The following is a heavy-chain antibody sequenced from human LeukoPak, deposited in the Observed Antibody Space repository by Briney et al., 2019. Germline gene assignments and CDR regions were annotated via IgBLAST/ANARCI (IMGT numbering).Heavy chain of an antibody. Sequence: GGSLRLSCAASGFTFSTYVVNWVRQAPGKGLEWVSTISGSGGTTYYADSVKGRFTISRDNSKNTLYLQMNSLRAEDTAVDNCVTAAGLYGGGQGTLVTVSS. J-gene: IGHJ4*02. CDR3: VTAAGLYG. CDR1: GFTFSTYV. CDR2: ISGSGGTT. V-gene: IGHV3-23*01. D-gene: IGHD2-2*01.